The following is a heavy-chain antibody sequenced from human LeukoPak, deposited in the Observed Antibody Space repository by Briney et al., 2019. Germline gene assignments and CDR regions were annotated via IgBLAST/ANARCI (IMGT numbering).Heavy chain of an antibody. Sequence: GGSLRLSCATSGFTFSSYSMNWVRQAPGKGLEWVSYISSSSSTIYYADSVKGRFTISRDNAKNSLYLQMNSLRAEDTAVYYCARDGRQLVRLFDYWGQGTLVTVSS. V-gene: IGHV3-48*04. CDR3: ARDGRQLVRLFDY. CDR2: ISSSSSTI. J-gene: IGHJ4*02. CDR1: GFTFSSYS. D-gene: IGHD6-13*01.